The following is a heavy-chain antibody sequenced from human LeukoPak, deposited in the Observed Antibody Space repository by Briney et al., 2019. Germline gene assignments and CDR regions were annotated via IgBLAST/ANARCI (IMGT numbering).Heavy chain of an antibody. V-gene: IGHV4-30-4*08. Sequence: SQTLSLTCTVSGGSISSGDYYWSWIRQPPGKGLEWIGYIYYSGSTYYNPSLKSRVTISVDTSKNQFSLKLSSVTAADTAVYYCARNRYSSSWYEAFDFWGQGTMVTVSS. CDR3: ARNRYSSSWYEAFDF. D-gene: IGHD6-13*01. J-gene: IGHJ3*01. CDR2: IYYSGST. CDR1: GGSISSGDYY.